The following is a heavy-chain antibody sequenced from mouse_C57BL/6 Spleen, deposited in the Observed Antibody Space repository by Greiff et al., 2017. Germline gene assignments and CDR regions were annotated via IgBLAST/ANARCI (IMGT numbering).Heavy chain of an antibody. Sequence: VQLQQSGPELVKPGASVKISCKASGYAFSSSWMNWVKQRPGKGLEWIGRIYPGDGDTNYNGKFKGKATLTADKSSSTAYMQLSSLTSEDSAVYFCARNPFYGNYVDYWGQGTTLTVSS. CDR1: GYAFSSSW. CDR3: ARNPFYGNYVDY. J-gene: IGHJ2*01. D-gene: IGHD2-1*01. V-gene: IGHV1-82*01. CDR2: IYPGDGDT.